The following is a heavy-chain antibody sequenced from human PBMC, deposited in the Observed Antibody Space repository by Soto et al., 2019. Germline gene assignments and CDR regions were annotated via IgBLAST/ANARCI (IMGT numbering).Heavy chain of an antibody. Sequence: SVKVSCKASGGTFSSYSISWVRQAPGQGLEWMGGIIPIFGTANYAQKFQGRVTMTTDTSTSTAYMELRSLSSDDTAVYYCARSFYGYVDYWGQGTLVTVSS. J-gene: IGHJ4*02. CDR3: ARSFYGYVDY. CDR1: GGTFSSYS. D-gene: IGHD3-10*01. CDR2: IIPIFGTA. V-gene: IGHV1-69*05.